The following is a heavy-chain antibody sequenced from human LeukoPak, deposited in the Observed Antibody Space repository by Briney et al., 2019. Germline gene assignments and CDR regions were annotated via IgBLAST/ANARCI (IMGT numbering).Heavy chain of an antibody. D-gene: IGHD2-21*02. CDR1: GFTFSSYS. Sequence: GGSLRLSCAASGFTFSSYSMNWVRQAPGKGLEWVSCISSGGKYIYDADSVKGRFTVSRDNAKNSLYLQMDSLRAEDTAVYYCARDYFYCGGDCFVDDWGQGTLVTVSS. J-gene: IGHJ4*02. CDR3: ARDYFYCGGDCFVDD. CDR2: ISSGGKYI. V-gene: IGHV3-21*01.